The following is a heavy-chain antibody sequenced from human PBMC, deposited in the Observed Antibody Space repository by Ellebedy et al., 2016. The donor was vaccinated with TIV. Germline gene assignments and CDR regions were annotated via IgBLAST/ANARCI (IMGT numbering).Heavy chain of an antibody. CDR2: ISGSGGST. Sequence: GESLKISCAASGFTFSSYAMSWVRQAPGKGLEWVSAISGSGGSTYYADSVKGRFTISRDNSKNTLYLQMNSLRAEDTAVYYCASDFGGAGTTNWGQGTLVTVSS. V-gene: IGHV3-23*01. J-gene: IGHJ4*02. CDR3: ASDFGGAGTTN. CDR1: GFTFSSYA. D-gene: IGHD1-7*01.